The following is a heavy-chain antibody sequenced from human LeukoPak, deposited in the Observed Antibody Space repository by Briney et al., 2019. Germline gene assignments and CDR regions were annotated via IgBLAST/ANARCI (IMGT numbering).Heavy chain of an antibody. D-gene: IGHD6-19*01. Sequence: PGGSLRLSCAASGFTVSRNYMSGVRQAPGKGLEWVSVIYSGGSTYYADSVKGRFTVSRDNSKNTLYLQMNSLRAEDTAVYYCASSEAVAGTGNFDYWGQGTLVTVSS. CDR2: IYSGGST. CDR1: GFTVSRNY. V-gene: IGHV3-53*01. J-gene: IGHJ4*02. CDR3: ASSEAVAGTGNFDY.